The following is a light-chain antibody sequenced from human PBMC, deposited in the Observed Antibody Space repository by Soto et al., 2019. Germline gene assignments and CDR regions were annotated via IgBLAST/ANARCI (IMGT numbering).Light chain of an antibody. Sequence: DIQMTQSPSSLSASVGDRVTITCRASRSLSNYLNWYQQKSWKFPRLLIYAASSLQPGVPSRFSGTGTGPAFTLTITSLQPEDSATYYCQQSYSVPRFGPGTRVDLK. J-gene: IGKJ1*01. V-gene: IGKV1-39*01. CDR3: QQSYSVPR. CDR1: RSLSNY. CDR2: AAS.